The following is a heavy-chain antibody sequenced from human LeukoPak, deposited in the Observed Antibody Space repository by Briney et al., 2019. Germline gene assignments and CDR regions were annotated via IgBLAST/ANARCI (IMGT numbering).Heavy chain of an antibody. D-gene: IGHD3-10*01. Sequence: GGSLRISCAASGFTFSSYSMNWVRQAPGKGLEWVSSIGSSSSYIYYADSVKGRFTISRDNAKNSLYLQMNSLRAEDTAVYYCARDPPGTGDFDYWGQGTLVTVSS. CDR1: GFTFSSYS. CDR3: ARDPPGTGDFDY. CDR2: IGSSSSYI. J-gene: IGHJ4*02. V-gene: IGHV3-21*01.